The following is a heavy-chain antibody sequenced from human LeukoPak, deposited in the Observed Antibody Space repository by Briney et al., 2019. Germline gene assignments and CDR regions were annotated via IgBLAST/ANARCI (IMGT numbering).Heavy chain of an antibody. CDR1: GFTFSSYA. Sequence: GESLKISCAASGFTFSSYAMSWVRQAPGKGLEWVSAISGGGGSTYYADSVKGRFTIPRDNSKNTLYLQMNSLRAEDTAVYYCAKPYCSSTSCYVKGEAFDIWGQGTMVTVSS. CDR3: AKPYCSSTSCYVKGEAFDI. J-gene: IGHJ3*02. V-gene: IGHV3-23*01. CDR2: ISGGGGST. D-gene: IGHD2-2*01.